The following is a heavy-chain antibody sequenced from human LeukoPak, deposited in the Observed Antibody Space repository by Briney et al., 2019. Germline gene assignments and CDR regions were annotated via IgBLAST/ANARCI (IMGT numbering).Heavy chain of an antibody. CDR3: ARGRSNGGLKPLDY. CDR1: GFTVNDTY. CDR2: IYSGGST. Sequence: PGGSLRFSWAAPGFTVNDTYRSWVRQAPGKGLGGASVIYSGGSTYYADSVKASFTISRDNFKNILYLQMNSLRVEDTGVYYCARGRSNGGLKPLDYWGRGTVVTVSS. J-gene: IGHJ4*02. V-gene: IGHV3-66*01. D-gene: IGHD2-8*01.